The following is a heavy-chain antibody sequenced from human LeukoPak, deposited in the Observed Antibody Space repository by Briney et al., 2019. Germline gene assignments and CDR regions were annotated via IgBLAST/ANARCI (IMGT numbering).Heavy chain of an antibody. Sequence: GGSLRLSCAASGFSLSNYWVTRVRQAPGTGLEWVANINPGGTETYYVEPVKGRFTISRDNAKNLVYLQMNSLRAEDSAVYHCGRFGYVAGVDLWGQGTLVTVSS. CDR3: GRFGYVAGVDL. V-gene: IGHV3-7*01. CDR1: GFSLSNYW. J-gene: IGHJ4*02. CDR2: INPGGTET. D-gene: IGHD6-19*01.